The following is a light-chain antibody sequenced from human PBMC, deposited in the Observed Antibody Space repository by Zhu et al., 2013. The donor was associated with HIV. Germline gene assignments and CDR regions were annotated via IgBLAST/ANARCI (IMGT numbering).Light chain of an antibody. CDR3: QQSYSSPQT. CDR1: QGISSY. J-gene: IGKJ1*01. V-gene: IGKV1-8*01. Sequence: AIRMTQSPSSLSASTGDRVTITCRASQGISSYLAWYQQKPGKAPNLLIYTASSLQSGVPSRFTGSGSGTHFTLTINSLQPEDFATYSCQQSYSSPQTFGQGTNVDVK. CDR2: TAS.